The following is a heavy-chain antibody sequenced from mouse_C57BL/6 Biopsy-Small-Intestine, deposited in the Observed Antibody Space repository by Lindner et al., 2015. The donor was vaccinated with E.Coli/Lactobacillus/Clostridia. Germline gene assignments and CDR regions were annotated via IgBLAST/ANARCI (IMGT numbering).Heavy chain of an antibody. D-gene: IGHD1-1*01. Sequence: VQLQESGAELVKPGASVKISCKVSGYAFSNYWMNWVKQRPGKGLERIGQIYPGDADSNFNGKFKGKATLTADKSSSTAYMQLSSLTSEDSAVYFCARGDYGSSYGGMDYWGQGTSVTVSS. J-gene: IGHJ4*01. V-gene: IGHV1-80*01. CDR3: ARGDYGSSYGGMDY. CDR2: IYPGDADS. CDR1: GYAFSNYW.